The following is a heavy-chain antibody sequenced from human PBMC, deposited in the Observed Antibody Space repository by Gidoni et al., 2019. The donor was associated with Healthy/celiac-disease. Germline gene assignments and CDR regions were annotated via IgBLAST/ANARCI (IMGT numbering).Heavy chain of an antibody. CDR1: GFTFSSYS. Sequence: EVQLVESGGGLVQPGGSLRLSCAASGFTFSSYSMNWVRQAPGKRLEWVSYISSSSSTIYYADSVKGRFTISRDNAKNSLYLQMNSLRAEDTAVYYCARDRPWGYGMDVWGQGTTVTVSS. V-gene: IGHV3-48*01. D-gene: IGHD3-16*01. CDR2: ISSSSSTI. J-gene: IGHJ6*02. CDR3: ARDRPWGYGMDV.